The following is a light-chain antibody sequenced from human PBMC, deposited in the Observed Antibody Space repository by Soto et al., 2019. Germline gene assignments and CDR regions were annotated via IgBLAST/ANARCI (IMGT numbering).Light chain of an antibody. CDR1: QSVSSSY. CDR2: GAS. CDR3: QQYGSSPLT. J-gene: IGKJ4*01. Sequence: EIVFTQSPGTLSLSRGERATLSCRASQSVSSSYLAWYQQKPGQAPRLLIYGASSRATGIPDRFSGSGSGTDFTLTISRLEPEDFAVYYCQQYGSSPLTLGGGTKVDIK. V-gene: IGKV3-20*01.